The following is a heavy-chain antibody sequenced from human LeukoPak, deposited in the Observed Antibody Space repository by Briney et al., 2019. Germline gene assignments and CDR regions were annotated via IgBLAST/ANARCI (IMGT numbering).Heavy chain of an antibody. CDR2: IYSGGST. J-gene: IGHJ4*02. D-gene: IGHD5-18*01. CDR1: GFTVSSNY. CDR3: ANDLGWIQLNLG. Sequence: GGSLRLSCAASGFTVSSNYMSWVRQAPGKGLEWVSVIYSGGSTYYADSVTGRFTISRDNSRNTVYLQMKRLRAEDTAVYYCANDLGWIQLNLGRGQGTLVTVSS. V-gene: IGHV3-53*01.